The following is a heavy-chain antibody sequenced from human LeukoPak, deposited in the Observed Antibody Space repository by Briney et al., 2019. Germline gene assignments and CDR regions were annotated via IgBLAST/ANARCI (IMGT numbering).Heavy chain of an antibody. J-gene: IGHJ5*02. CDR3: ARVLTGSWDWFDP. V-gene: IGHV3-74*01. CDR2: INSDGSRT. D-gene: IGHD2-8*02. Sequence: GGSLRLSCAASKFSFSSYWMHWVRQAPGKGLVWVSRINSDGSRTNYADSVKGRFTISRDNAKDTLYLQMSSLRAEDTAVYYCARVLTGSWDWFDPWGQGTLVTVSS. CDR1: KFSFSSYW.